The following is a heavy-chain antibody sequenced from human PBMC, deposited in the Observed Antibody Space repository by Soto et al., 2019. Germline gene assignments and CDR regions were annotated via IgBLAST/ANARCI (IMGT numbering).Heavy chain of an antibody. V-gene: IGHV4-31*03. J-gene: IGHJ5*02. CDR3: ARAVSGFLEWSRPYKRYNWFDP. Sequence: QVQLQESGPGLVKPSQTLSLTCTVSGGSISRGGYYWSWIRQHPGKALVWIGYISYSGSTYYNPSLTSRVTISVDTSKIQFALKLSSVTAAETAVYYCARAVSGFLEWSRPYKRYNWFDPWGQGTLVADSS. CDR2: ISYSGST. CDR1: GGSISRGGYY. D-gene: IGHD3-3*01.